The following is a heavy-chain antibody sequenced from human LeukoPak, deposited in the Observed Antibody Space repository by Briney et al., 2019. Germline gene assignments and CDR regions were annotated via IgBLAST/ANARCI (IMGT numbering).Heavy chain of an antibody. J-gene: IGHJ4*02. D-gene: IGHD6-13*01. CDR3: ARDRGSSWYGFPHY. CDR2: ISYDGSNK. CDR1: GFTFNRRG. Sequence: GGSLRLSCAASGFTFNRRGMHWVRQAPGKGLEWVAVISYDGSNKYYADSVKGRFTISRDNSKNTLYLQMNSLRAEDTAVYYCARDRGSSWYGFPHYWGQGTLVTVSS. V-gene: IGHV3-30*19.